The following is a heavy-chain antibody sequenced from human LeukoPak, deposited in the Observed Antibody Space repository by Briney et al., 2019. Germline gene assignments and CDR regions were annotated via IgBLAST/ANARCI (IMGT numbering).Heavy chain of an antibody. D-gene: IGHD4-17*01. CDR1: GGSFSGYY. V-gene: IGHV4-34*01. Sequence: SETLSLTCAVYGGSFSGYYWSWIRQPPGKGLEWIGEINHSGSTNYNPSPKSRVTISVDTSKNQFSLKLNSVTAADTAVYYCAREGIYGDYRHWGQGTLVTVSS. J-gene: IGHJ4*02. CDR3: AREGIYGDYRH. CDR2: INHSGST.